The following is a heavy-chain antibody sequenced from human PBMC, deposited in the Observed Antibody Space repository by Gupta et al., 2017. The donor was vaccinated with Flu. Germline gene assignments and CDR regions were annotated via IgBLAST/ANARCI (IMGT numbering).Heavy chain of an antibody. D-gene: IGHD3-16*01. Sequence: SISSYYWSWIRQPPGKGLEWIGYIHYSGSTNYNPSLKSRVTISVDTSKNQFSLKLSSVTAADTAVYYCARRGGPTGYFDYWGQGTLVTVSS. V-gene: IGHV4-59*08. CDR3: ARRGGPTGYFDY. CDR1: SISSYY. J-gene: IGHJ4*02. CDR2: IHYSGST.